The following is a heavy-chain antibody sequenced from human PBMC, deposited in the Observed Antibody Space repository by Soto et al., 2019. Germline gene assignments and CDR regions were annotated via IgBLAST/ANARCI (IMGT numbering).Heavy chain of an antibody. J-gene: IGHJ4*02. CDR2: IYHSGNT. Sequence: PSETLSLTCTVSGGSIRNYYWTWIRQPPGKGLEWIGYIYHSGNTKFNPSLKSRVTISLDTSKNQVSLKLSSVTAADTAVYYCAREVPRSRFYFDSWGQGTLVTVSS. V-gene: IGHV4-59*01. D-gene: IGHD3-10*01. CDR3: AREVPRSRFYFDS. CDR1: GGSIRNYY.